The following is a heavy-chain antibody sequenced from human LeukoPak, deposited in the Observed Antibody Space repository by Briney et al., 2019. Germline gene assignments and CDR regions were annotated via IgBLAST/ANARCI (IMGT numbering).Heavy chain of an antibody. Sequence: GGSLRLSCAASGFTFSDYYMSWIRQAPGKGLGWVSYISSSGSTIYYADSVKGRFTISRDNAKNSLYLQMNSLRVEDTAVYYCARDASEYCSSTSCRRYYYYGMDVWGQGTTVTVSS. J-gene: IGHJ6*02. D-gene: IGHD2-2*01. V-gene: IGHV3-11*01. CDR2: ISSSGSTI. CDR1: GFTFSDYY. CDR3: ARDASEYCSSTSCRRYYYYGMDV.